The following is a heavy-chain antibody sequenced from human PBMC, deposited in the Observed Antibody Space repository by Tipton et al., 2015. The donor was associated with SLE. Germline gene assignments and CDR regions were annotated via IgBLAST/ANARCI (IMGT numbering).Heavy chain of an antibody. V-gene: IGHV4-39*07. CDR3: ARPNYYDSSGGNWFXP. CDR1: GGSISSSSYY. Sequence: TLSLTCTVSGGSISSSSYYWGWIRQPPGKGLEWIGSIYYSGSTYYNPSLKSRVTISVDTSKNQFSLKLSSVTAADTAVYYCARPNYYDSSGGNWFXPWGQGTLXXVXS. CDR2: IYYSGST. D-gene: IGHD3-22*01. J-gene: IGHJ5*02.